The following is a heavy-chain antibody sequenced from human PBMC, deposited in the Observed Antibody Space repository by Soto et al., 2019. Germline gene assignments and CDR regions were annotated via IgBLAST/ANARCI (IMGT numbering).Heavy chain of an antibody. J-gene: IGHJ4*02. D-gene: IGHD3-16*01. CDR1: GFTFSNYV. Sequence: EVQLLDSGGGLVQPGGSLRLSCAASGFTFSNYVMTWVRQGPGKGLEWVSGISGSGGRSYYADSVKGRFTISRDNSKSTLYLQMNRLRAEDPAVYYCAKAYFVWSSEQPYYFDYWGQGTLVTVSS. V-gene: IGHV3-23*01. CDR2: ISGSGGRS. CDR3: AKAYFVWSSEQPYYFDY.